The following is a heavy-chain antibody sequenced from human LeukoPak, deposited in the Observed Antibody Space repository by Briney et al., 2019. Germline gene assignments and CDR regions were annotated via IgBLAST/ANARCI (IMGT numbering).Heavy chain of an antibody. CDR2: IYPGDSDT. Sequence: GESLKISCKGSGYSFTSYWIGWVRQMAGKGLEWMGIIYPGDSDTRYSPSFQGQVTISADKSISTAYLQWSSLKASDTAMYYCAREETNYDFWSGSMAGAFDIWGQGTMVTVSS. V-gene: IGHV5-51*01. CDR1: GYSFTSYW. J-gene: IGHJ3*02. CDR3: AREETNYDFWSGSMAGAFDI. D-gene: IGHD3-3*01.